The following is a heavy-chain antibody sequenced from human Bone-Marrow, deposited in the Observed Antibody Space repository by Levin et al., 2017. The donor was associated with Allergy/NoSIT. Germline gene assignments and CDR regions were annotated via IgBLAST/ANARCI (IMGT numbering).Heavy chain of an antibody. V-gene: IGHV4-30-4*01. D-gene: IGHD1-20*01. J-gene: IGHJ6*03. CDR2: IYRSGST. CDR3: ARTNWIEFSKTDFSYYMDV. CDR1: GASISGGDYY. Sequence: SETLSLTCSVSGASISGGDYYWSWIRQPPGMGLQWIGYIYRSGSTYYSPSVKSRLTMSVDTSKSHFSLQLRSVTAADTAVYFCARTNWIEFSKTDFSYYMDVWGTGTTVTVSS.